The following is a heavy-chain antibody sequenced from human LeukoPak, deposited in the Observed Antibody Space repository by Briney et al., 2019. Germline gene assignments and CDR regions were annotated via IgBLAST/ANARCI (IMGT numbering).Heavy chain of an antibody. J-gene: IGHJ4*02. CDR2: IWNGGSNA. CDR1: GFTFSIYG. CDR3: ARDKAQYYYFDY. V-gene: IGHV3-33*08. Sequence: GGSLRLSCAASGFTFSIYGMHWVRQAPGKGLEWVAVIWNGGSNAYYADSVKGRFIISRDNSKNKMYLQMNSLRIEDTAVYYCARDKAQYYYFDYWGQGTLVTVSS. D-gene: IGHD3-10*01.